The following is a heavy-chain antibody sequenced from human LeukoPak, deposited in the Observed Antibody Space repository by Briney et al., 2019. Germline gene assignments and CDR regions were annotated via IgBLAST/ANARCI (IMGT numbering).Heavy chain of an antibody. CDR2: ISSSAI. CDR3: VRDQDFAFDI. J-gene: IGHJ3*02. CDR1: GFTFSSYA. V-gene: IGHV3-48*02. Sequence: GGSLRLSCVASGFTFSSYAMSWVRQAPGKGLEWVSYISSSAIHYADSVKGRFTISRDNAENSLYLQMNSLRDEDTAVYYCVRDQDFAFDIWGQGTMVTVPS.